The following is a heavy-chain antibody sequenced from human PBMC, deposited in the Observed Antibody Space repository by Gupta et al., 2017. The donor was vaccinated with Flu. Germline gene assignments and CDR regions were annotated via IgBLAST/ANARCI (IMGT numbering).Heavy chain of an antibody. Sequence: QLQLQESGPGLVKPSETLSLTCIVSHRSISLSIYYWGCIRQPPGKGLEWIGNIFYTGSTYYNPSLKSRVTISVDTSKNQFSLKLTSVTAADTAVYYCARGGKQYNTSSVMVYWGQGTPVTVSS. CDR1: HRSISLSIYY. CDR2: IFYTGST. D-gene: IGHD6-6*01. J-gene: IGHJ4*02. V-gene: IGHV4-39*01. CDR3: ARGGKQYNTSSVMVY.